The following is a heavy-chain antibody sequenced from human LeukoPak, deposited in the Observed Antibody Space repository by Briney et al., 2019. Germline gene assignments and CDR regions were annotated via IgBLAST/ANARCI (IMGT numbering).Heavy chain of an antibody. V-gene: IGHV1-46*01. D-gene: IGHD3-10*01. Sequence: ASVKVSCKASGYTFTSYYMHWVRQAPGQGLEWMGIINPSGGSTSYAQKFQGRVTMTRDTSTSTVYMELSSLRSEDTAVYYCARDGEGPSKVEAFDYWGQGTLVTVSS. CDR1: GYTFTSYY. J-gene: IGHJ4*02. CDR2: INPSGGST. CDR3: ARDGEGPSKVEAFDY.